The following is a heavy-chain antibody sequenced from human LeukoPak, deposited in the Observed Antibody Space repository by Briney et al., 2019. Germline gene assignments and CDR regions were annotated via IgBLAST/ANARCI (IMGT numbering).Heavy chain of an antibody. V-gene: IGHV4-34*01. CDR2: INHSGST. CDR3: ARGMVRGVIVYFDY. Sequence: PSETLSLTCAVYGGSFSGYYWSWIRQPPGKGLEWIGEINHSGSTNYNPSLKSRVTISVDTSKNQFSLKLSSVTAADTAVYYCARGMVRGVIVYFDYWGQGTLVTVSS. CDR1: GGSFSGYY. D-gene: IGHD3-10*01. J-gene: IGHJ4*02.